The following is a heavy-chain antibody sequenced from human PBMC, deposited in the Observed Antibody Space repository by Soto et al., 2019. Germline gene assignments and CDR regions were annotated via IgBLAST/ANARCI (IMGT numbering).Heavy chain of an antibody. J-gene: IGHJ4*02. CDR3: AKDGWRWLVQLLGYFDY. CDR1: GFTFSSYA. Sequence: PGGSLRLSCAASGFTFSSYAMSWVRQAPGKGLEWVSAISGSGGSTYYADSVKGRFTISRDNSKNTLYLQMNSLRAEDTAVYYCAKDGWRWLVQLLGYFDYWGQGTLVTVSS. V-gene: IGHV3-23*01. CDR2: ISGSGGST. D-gene: IGHD6-19*01.